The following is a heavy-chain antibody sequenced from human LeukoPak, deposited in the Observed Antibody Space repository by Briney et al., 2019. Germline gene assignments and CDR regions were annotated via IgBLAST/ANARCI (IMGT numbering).Heavy chain of an antibody. CDR1: GYTFTSYD. CDR3: ARVGYYDFWSGYLNWFDP. D-gene: IGHD3-3*01. J-gene: IGHJ5*02. CDR2: MNPNSGNT. Sequence: ASVNVSCKASGYTFTSYDINWVRQATGQGLEWMGWMNPNSGNTGYAQKFQGRVTMTRNTSISTAYMELSSLRSEDTAVYYCARVGYYDFWSGYLNWFDPWGQGTLVTVSS. V-gene: IGHV1-8*01.